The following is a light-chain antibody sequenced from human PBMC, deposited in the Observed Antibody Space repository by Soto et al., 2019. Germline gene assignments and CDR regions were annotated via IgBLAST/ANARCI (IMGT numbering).Light chain of an antibody. CDR3: MQGLQTPT. J-gene: IGKJ1*01. CDR1: EWLQHRNGFNY. CDR2: LVS. V-gene: IGKV2-28*01. Sequence: DIVMTQSPLSLPVTTGDAASSCCTSTEWLQHRNGFNYMDWCLQKPGQSPQLLIYLVSNRASRVPDRFSGSGSGTDFTLKISRVEAEDVGVYYCMQGLQTPTFGQGTKVDIK.